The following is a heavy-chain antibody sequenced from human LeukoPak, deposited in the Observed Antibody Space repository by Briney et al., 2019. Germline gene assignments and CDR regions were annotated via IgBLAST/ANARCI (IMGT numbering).Heavy chain of an antibody. V-gene: IGHV3-23*01. CDR3: AKHRSGIAASGSNY. J-gene: IGHJ4*02. CDR2: ISGSGGGSGGST. D-gene: IGHD6-13*01. CDR1: GFTFSSYA. Sequence: GGSLRLSCAASGFTFSSYAMSWVRQAPGKGLEWVSVPVISGSGGGSGGSTYYADSVKGRFTISRDDSKNTLYLQMNNLRVEDTAVYYCAKHRSGIAASGSNYWGQGTLVSVSS.